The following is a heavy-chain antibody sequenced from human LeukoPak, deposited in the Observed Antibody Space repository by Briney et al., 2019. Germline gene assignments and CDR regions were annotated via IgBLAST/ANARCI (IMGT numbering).Heavy chain of an antibody. D-gene: IGHD2-2*01. Sequence: ASVKVSCKTSGYIFTTYGISWVRQAPGQGLEWMGRISTNTGNAKYAQKFQGRVTMTTDTSTSTGHMELRSLRSDDTAVYYCVRVADAISGDRGDRWGQGTLVTVSS. V-gene: IGHV1-18*04. J-gene: IGHJ5*02. CDR1: GYIFTTYG. CDR2: ISTNTGNA. CDR3: VRVADAISGDRGDR.